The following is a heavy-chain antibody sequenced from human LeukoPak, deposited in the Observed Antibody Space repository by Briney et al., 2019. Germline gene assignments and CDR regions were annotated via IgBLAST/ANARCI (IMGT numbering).Heavy chain of an antibody. J-gene: IGHJ6*02. CDR1: GFTFSSYE. CDR2: ISSGGGANR. D-gene: IGHD2/OR15-2a*01. Sequence: GGSLTLSCAASGFTFSSYEMNWVRQAPGKGLELVSYISSGGGANRFYSESVKGRFTISRDNAKNSLYLNMNSLRAEDTGVYYCARIGTTTRGPAGLDVWGQGTTVTFSS. V-gene: IGHV3-48*03. CDR3: ARIGTTTRGPAGLDV.